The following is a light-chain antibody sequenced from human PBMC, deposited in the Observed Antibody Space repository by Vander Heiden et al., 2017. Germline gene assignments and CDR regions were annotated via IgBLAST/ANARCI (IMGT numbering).Light chain of an antibody. CDR1: QTLLHNNGHNY. Sequence: IVMTQSPLSLPVTRGEPASISCTSSQTLLHNNGHNYLNWYLQKPGQSPQLLISLGSNRASGVPDRFSGSGSGTDFTLKISRVEAENVGVYYCMQTVQIPWTFGQGAKVEIK. V-gene: IGKV2-28*01. J-gene: IGKJ1*01. CDR2: LGS. CDR3: MQTVQIPWT.